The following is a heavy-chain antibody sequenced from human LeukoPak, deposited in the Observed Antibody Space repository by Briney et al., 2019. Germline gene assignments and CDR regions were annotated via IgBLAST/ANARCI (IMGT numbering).Heavy chain of an antibody. CDR1: GFTFSGSA. Sequence: PGGSLRLSCAASGFTFSGSAMHWVRQASGKGLEWVGRIRSKANSYATAYAASVKGRFTISRDDSKNTAYLQMNSLKTEDTAVYYCTRHDREGSGYYYYDYWGQGTLVTVSS. CDR3: TRHDREGSGYYYYDY. J-gene: IGHJ4*02. D-gene: IGHD3-22*01. V-gene: IGHV3-73*01. CDR2: IRSKANSYAT.